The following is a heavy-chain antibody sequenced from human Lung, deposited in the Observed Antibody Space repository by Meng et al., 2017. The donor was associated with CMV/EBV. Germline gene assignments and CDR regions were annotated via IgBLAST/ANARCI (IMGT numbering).Heavy chain of an antibody. D-gene: IGHD2-2*02. V-gene: IGHV1-69*10. CDR3: ARGGTVVPAAIRGRGWFDP. CDR2: IIPILGIA. Sequence: SXXVSXKASGGTFSSYAISWVRQAPGQGLEWMGGIIPILGIANYAQKFQGRVTITAVKSTSTAYMELSSLRSEDTAVYYCARGGTVVPAAIRGRGWFDPXGQGXLVTVSS. CDR1: GGTFSSYA. J-gene: IGHJ5*02.